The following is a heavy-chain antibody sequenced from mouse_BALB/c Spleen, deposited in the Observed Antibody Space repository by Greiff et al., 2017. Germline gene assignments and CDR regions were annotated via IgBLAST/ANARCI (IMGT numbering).Heavy chain of an antibody. D-gene: IGHD1-1*01. J-gene: IGHJ4*01. CDR1: GFSLTSYG. CDR3: ARNSYYYGSAYAMDY. Sequence: VKLVESGPGLVQPSQSLSITCTVSGFSLTSYGVHWVRQSPGKGLEWLGVIWSGGSTDYNAAFISRLSISKDNSKSQVFFKMNSLQADDTAIYYWARNSYYYGSAYAMDYWGQGTSVTVSS. V-gene: IGHV2-4-1*01. CDR2: IWSGGST.